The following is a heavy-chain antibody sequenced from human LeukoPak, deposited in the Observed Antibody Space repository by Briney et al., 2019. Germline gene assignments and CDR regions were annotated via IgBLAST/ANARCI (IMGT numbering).Heavy chain of an antibody. CDR2: IYYSGST. V-gene: IGHV4-61*08. CDR3: ARDVYYYGMDV. Sequence: SETLSLTCTVSGGSISSGGYYWSWIRQHPGKGLEWIGYIYYSGSTNYNPSLKSRVTISVDTSKNQFSLKLSSVTAADTAVYYCARDVYYYGMDVWGQGTTVTVSS. J-gene: IGHJ6*02. CDR1: GGSISSGGYY.